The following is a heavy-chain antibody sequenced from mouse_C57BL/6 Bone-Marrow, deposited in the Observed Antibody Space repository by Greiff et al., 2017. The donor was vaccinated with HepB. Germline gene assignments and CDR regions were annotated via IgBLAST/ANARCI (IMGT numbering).Heavy chain of an antibody. CDR3: TRGGTAQATVDY. V-gene: IGHV1-15*01. CDR2: IDPETGGT. Sequence: VQLQQSGAELVRPGASVTLSCKASGYTFTDYEMHWVKQTPVHGLEWIGAIDPETGGTAYNQKFKGKAILTADKSSSTAYMELRSLTSEDSAVYYCTRGGTAQATVDYWGQGTTLTVSS. J-gene: IGHJ2*01. D-gene: IGHD3-2*02. CDR1: GYTFTDYE.